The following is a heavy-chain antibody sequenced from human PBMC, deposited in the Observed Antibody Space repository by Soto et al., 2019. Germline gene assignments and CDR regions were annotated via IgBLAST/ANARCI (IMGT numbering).Heavy chain of an antibody. V-gene: IGHV3-23*01. D-gene: IGHD2-21*01. CDR2: ISDSGGST. CDR3: AKRDSAY. J-gene: IGHJ4*02. CDR1: GFTFTSYA. Sequence: EVQLLESGGGCVQPGESLRLSCAASGFTFTSYAMSWVRQAPGKGLEWVSTISDSGGSTYYADSVKGRFTISRDNSKNTLYLQMDSLRAEDTAIYYCAKRDSAYWGQGTLVTVSS.